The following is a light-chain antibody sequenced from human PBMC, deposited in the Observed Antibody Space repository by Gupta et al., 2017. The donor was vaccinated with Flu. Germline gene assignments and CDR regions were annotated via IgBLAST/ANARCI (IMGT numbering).Light chain of an antibody. V-gene: IGKV1-5*03. J-gene: IGKJ1*01. CDR3: QHERSSPWT. CDR1: QNIDSW. CDR2: KAS. Sequence: PSTVSASVGDRVTITCRASQNIDSWLAWYQKKPGRAPKSLIYKASSVETGVPSRFSGSGSGTEFSLTISRLQPDDFATYYCQHERSSPWTFGQGTKVEIK.